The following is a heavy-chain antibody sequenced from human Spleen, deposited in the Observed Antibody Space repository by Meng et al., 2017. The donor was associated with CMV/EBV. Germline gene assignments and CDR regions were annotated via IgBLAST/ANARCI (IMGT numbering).Heavy chain of an antibody. CDR1: TSYA. Sequence: TSYAFSWVQQAPGQGLEWMGWISTYNGNTNYAPKLRGRLTITTDTSTSTAYMDLRSLRSDDTAVYFCARDRLMGRDVWGSPTPLGYWGQGTLVTVSS. J-gene: IGHJ4*02. CDR2: ISTYNGNT. V-gene: IGHV1-18*01. CDR3: ARDRLMGRDVWGSPTPLGY. D-gene: IGHD3-16*01.